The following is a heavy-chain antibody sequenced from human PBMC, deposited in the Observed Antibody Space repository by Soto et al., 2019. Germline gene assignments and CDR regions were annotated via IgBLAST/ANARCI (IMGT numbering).Heavy chain of an antibody. CDR3: ARGGVVVAATAYYYGMDV. V-gene: IGHV1-18*01. Sequence: ASVKVSCKASGYTFTSYGISWVRQAPGQGLEWMGWISAYNGNTNYAQKFQGWVTMTRDTSISTAYMELSRLRSDDTAVYYCARGGVVVAATAYYYGMDVWGQGTTVTVSS. CDR1: GYTFTSYG. D-gene: IGHD2-15*01. J-gene: IGHJ6*02. CDR2: ISAYNGNT.